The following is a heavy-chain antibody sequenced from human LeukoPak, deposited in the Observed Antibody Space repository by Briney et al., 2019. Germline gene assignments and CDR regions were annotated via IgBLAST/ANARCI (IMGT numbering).Heavy chain of an antibody. Sequence: GSLRLSCAASGFTFSTYGMHWVRQAPGKGLEWVAAISYDGSDKYYGDSVKGRFTISRDNSKNTLFLQMNSLRGEDTAVYYCAKDRKHQLALDYWGQGTLVTISS. V-gene: IGHV3-30*18. CDR1: GFTFSTYG. CDR3: AKDRKHQLALDY. J-gene: IGHJ4*02. D-gene: IGHD2-2*01. CDR2: ISYDGSDK.